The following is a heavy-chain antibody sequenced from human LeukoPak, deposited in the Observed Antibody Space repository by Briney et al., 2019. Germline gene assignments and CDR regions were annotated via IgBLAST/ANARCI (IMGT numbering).Heavy chain of an antibody. J-gene: IGHJ3*02. Sequence: GGSLRLSCAASGSTFSSYAMSWVRQAPGKGLEWVSAISGSGGSTYYADSVKGRFTISRDNSKSTLYLQMNSLRAEDTAVYYCAKLLYSNYVGVAFDIWGQGTMVTVSS. CDR3: AKLLYSNYVGVAFDI. D-gene: IGHD4-11*01. V-gene: IGHV3-23*01. CDR2: ISGSGGST. CDR1: GSTFSSYA.